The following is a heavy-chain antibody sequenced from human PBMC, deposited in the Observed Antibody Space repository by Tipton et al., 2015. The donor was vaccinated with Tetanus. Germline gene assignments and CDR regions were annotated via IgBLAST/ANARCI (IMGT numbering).Heavy chain of an antibody. CDR3: ARDDIVVVPAATNYYYYYGMDV. Sequence: RSLRLSCAASGFTFSSYAMHWVRQAPGKGLEWVAVISYDGSNKYYADSVKGRSTISRDNSKNTLYLQMNSLRAEDTAVYYCARDDIVVVPAATNYYYYYGMDVWGQGTTVTVSS. V-gene: IGHV3-30*04. J-gene: IGHJ6*02. CDR1: GFTFSSYA. D-gene: IGHD2-2*01. CDR2: ISYDGSNK.